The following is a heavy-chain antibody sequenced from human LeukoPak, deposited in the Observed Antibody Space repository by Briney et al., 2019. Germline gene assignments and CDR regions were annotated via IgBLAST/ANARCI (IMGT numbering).Heavy chain of an antibody. Sequence: SETLSLTCAVYGGSFSAYYWSWIRQPPGKGLEWMGEINHSGSTNYNPSLKSRVIISVDTSKNQLSLKLSYVTAADTAVYYCARVDKNGGTTFDYWGQGTLVTVSS. V-gene: IGHV4-34*01. CDR3: ARVDKNGGTTFDY. D-gene: IGHD2/OR15-2a*01. CDR2: INHSGST. CDR1: GGSFSAYY. J-gene: IGHJ4*02.